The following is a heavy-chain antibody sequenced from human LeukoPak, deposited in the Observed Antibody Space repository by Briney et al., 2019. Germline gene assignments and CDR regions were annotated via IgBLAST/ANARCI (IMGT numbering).Heavy chain of an antibody. Sequence: SETLSLTCAVYGGSFSDYYWSWIRQSPGKGLEWIGEINHSGSTNYNPSLKSRVTISVDTSKNQFSLKLSSVTAADTAVYYCARDLGYSSGWPYYYYGMDVWGQGTTVTVSS. D-gene: IGHD6-19*01. CDR3: ARDLGYSSGWPYYYYGMDV. CDR2: INHSGST. V-gene: IGHV4-34*01. CDR1: GGSFSDYY. J-gene: IGHJ6*02.